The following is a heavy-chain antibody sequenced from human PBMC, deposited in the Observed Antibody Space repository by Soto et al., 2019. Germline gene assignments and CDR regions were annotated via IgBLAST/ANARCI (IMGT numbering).Heavy chain of an antibody. V-gene: IGHV3-48*03. CDR3: ARSPDGFYFDS. Sequence: GGSLRLSCAASGFTFRSYEMNWVRQAPGKGLEWVSYISRGGDTIYYADLVKGRFTISRDNAKNSLYLQMNSLGAEDTAVYYCARSPDGFYFDSWGQGVPVTVPS. CDR1: GFTFRSYE. CDR2: ISRGGDTI. J-gene: IGHJ4*02.